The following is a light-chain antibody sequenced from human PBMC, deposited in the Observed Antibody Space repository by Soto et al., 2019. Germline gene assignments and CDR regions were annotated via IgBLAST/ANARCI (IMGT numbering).Light chain of an antibody. J-gene: IGLJ1*01. CDR1: SSDVGGYNY. CDR3: SPYTTTTPPFL. Sequence: QSALPQPASVSGSPGQSITISCTGTSSDVGGYNYVSWYQQHPGKAPKLMIYEVSNRPSGVSNRFSGSKSGNPASLTISGPHTEDVADYYPSPYTTTTPPFLFGTGPNLPVL. V-gene: IGLV2-14*01. CDR2: EVS.